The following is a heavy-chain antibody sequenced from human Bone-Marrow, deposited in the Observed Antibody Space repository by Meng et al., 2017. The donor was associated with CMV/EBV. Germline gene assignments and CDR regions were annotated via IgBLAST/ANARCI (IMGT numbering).Heavy chain of an antibody. CDR1: GFTFSSYG. D-gene: IGHD3-22*01. CDR2: IWYDGSNK. CDR3: ARGYYYDSSGYYRTLDY. J-gene: IGHJ4*02. V-gene: IGHV3-33*01. Sequence: GESLKISCAASGFTFSSYGMHWVRQAPGKGLEWVAVIWYDGSNKYYADSVKGRFTISRDNSKNTLYLQMNSLRAEDTAVYYCARGYYYDSSGYYRTLDYWGQGTLVTVSS.